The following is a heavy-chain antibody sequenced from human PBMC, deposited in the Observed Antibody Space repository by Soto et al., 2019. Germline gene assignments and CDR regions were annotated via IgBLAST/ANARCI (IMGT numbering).Heavy chain of an antibody. CDR1: GYTFSMSG. J-gene: IGHJ6*02. Sequence: QVQLVQSGAEVKKPGASVKVSCKSSGYTFSMSGISWVRQAPGQGLEWMGWISGYNGKTNYEQKLQDRVNXTXXXPXXMAYMELRRLRSDDTDVYYCAGEGPRADYYYGMDVWGQGTTVTVCS. CDR3: AGEGPRADYYYGMDV. V-gene: IGHV1-18*01. CDR2: ISGYNGKT.